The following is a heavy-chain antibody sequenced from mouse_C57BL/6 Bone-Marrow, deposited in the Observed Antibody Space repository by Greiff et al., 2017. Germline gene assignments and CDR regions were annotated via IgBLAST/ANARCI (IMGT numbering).Heavy chain of an antibody. J-gene: IGHJ4*01. Sequence: QVQLQQPGAELVMPGASVKLSCKASGYTFTSYWMHWVKQRPGQGLEWIGEIAPSASYSNYNQNFKGKSTLTVDKSSSTAYMQLSSLASEDTAVYYCARERGYAMDYWGQGTSVTVSS. CDR2: IAPSASYS. CDR1: GYTFTSYW. CDR3: ARERGYAMDY. V-gene: IGHV1-69*01.